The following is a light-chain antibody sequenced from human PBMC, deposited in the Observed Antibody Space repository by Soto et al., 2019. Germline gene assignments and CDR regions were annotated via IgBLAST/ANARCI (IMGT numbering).Light chain of an antibody. CDR3: QQADSFPLT. J-gene: IGKJ4*01. Sequence: DIQLTQSPASESASVGDRVTITCRASQDIASWLAWYQQKPGKAPNLLIYSASSLQSGVPSRFSGDGSETEFTLTISSLQPEDFATYYCQQADSFPLTFGGGTKVEL. V-gene: IGKV1-12*01. CDR2: SAS. CDR1: QDIASW.